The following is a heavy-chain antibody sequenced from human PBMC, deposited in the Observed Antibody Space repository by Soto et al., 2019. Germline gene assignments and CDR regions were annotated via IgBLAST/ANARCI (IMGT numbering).Heavy chain of an antibody. CDR1: GGSISSGYYY. Sequence: SETLSLTCSVSGGSISSGYYYWSWIRQPPGKGLEWIGNIYYSGNTYYNPSLKSRLIISIDTSKNQFSLKVGSVTAADTAVYYCASDHRDNLEDYFDTSGYIDYWGQGTLVTVSS. D-gene: IGHD3-22*01. CDR2: IYYSGNT. J-gene: IGHJ4*02. CDR3: ASDHRDNLEDYFDTSGYIDY. V-gene: IGHV4-30-4*01.